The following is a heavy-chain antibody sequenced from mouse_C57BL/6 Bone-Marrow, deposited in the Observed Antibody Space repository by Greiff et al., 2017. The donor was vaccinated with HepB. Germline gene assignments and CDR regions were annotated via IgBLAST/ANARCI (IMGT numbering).Heavy chain of an antibody. D-gene: IGHD4-1*01. Sequence: VQLQQSGAELVRPGASVKLSCKASGYTFTDYYINWVKQRPGQGLEWIARIYPGSGNTYYNEKFKGKATLTAEKSSSTAYMQLSSLTSEDSAVYFCARLLILSGTDYWGQGTTLTVSS. V-gene: IGHV1-76*01. CDR1: GYTFTDYY. CDR2: IYPGSGNT. CDR3: ARLLILSGTDY. J-gene: IGHJ2*01.